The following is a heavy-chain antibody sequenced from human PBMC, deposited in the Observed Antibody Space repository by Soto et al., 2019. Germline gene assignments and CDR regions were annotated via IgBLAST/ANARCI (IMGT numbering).Heavy chain of an antibody. CDR1: GFSFSTYS. CDR2: IGRRNDI. CDR3: TRDIGGKGAY. J-gene: IGHJ4*02. Sequence: PGGSLRLSCEASGFSFSTYSVHWVRQAPGKGLEWVSSIGRRNDIYYAESVKGRFTISRDNARDTLYLEMNSLRAEDTALYYCTRDIGGKGAYWGPGTLVTVSS. D-gene: IGHD3-10*01. V-gene: IGHV3-21*01.